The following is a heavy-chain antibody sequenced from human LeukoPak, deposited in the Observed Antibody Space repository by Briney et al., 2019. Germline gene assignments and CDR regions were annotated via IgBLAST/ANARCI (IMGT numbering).Heavy chain of an antibody. CDR3: ARDSSGDIAAAGTGIFDY. CDR2: ISYDGSNK. V-gene: IGHV3-30-3*01. J-gene: IGHJ4*02. Sequence: GGSLRLSCAASGFTFSSYAMHWVRQAPGKGLEWVAVISYDGSNKYYADSVKGRFTISRDNSKNTLYLQMNSLRAEDTAVYYCARDSSGDIAAAGTGIFDYWGQGTLVTVSS. D-gene: IGHD6-13*01. CDR1: GFTFSSYA.